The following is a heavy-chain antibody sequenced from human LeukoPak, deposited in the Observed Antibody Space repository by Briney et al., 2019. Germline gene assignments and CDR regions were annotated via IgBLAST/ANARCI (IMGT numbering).Heavy chain of an antibody. V-gene: IGHV4-59*01. D-gene: IGHD1/OR15-1a*01. CDR3: ASQLGGTTFH. J-gene: IGHJ4*02. CDR2: FYYIGST. CDR1: GVSINTYF. Sequence: TGTLSLTCTVSGVSINTYFWSWIRQPPGKGPEWIGYFYYIGSTYYNPSLKSRVSNSLDTSKNQFSLRLNSVTAAETAVYYCASQLGGTTFHWGQGTLVT.